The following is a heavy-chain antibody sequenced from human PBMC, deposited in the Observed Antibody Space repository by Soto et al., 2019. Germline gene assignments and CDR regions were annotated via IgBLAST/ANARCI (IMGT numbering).Heavy chain of an antibody. V-gene: IGHV3-23*01. CDR3: AKKPNGFDS. J-gene: IGHJ5*01. CDR2: ISESSSNT. CDR1: GLTFSRHA. Sequence: EVQLLESGGGLVQPGGSLRLSFAASGLTFSRHARAWVRQAPGKGLEWLSSISESSSNTYYADSVKGRFTISKDNSKNMLYLQMNSLRDEDTAVYYCAKKPNGFDSWGQGTLVTVSS.